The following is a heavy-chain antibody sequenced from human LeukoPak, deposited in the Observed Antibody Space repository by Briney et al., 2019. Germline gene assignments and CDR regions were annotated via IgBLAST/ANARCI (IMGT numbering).Heavy chain of an antibody. CDR2: ISYDGSNK. CDR3: AKGRVGANGYYYYGMDV. D-gene: IGHD1-26*01. Sequence: GGSLRLSCAASGFTFSSYGMHWVRQAPGKGLEWVAVISYDGSNKYYADSVKGRFAISRDNSKNTLYLQMNSLRTEDTAVYYCAKGRVGANGYYYYGMDVWGQGTTVTVSS. CDR1: GFTFSSYG. V-gene: IGHV3-30*18. J-gene: IGHJ6*02.